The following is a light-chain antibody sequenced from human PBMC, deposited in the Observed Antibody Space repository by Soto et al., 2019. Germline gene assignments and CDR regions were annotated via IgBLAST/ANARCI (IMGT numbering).Light chain of an antibody. CDR2: SDN. CDR1: RSNIGSNT. V-gene: IGLV1-44*01. Sequence: QSVLTQPPSASGTPGQRVTISCSGTRSNIGSNTANWYQQLPGTAPKLLIYSDNQRPSGVPDRFSASKSGTSASLAISGLQSGDEADYYCGGWDDSLSGPVFGGGTKLTVL. CDR3: GGWDDSLSGPV. J-gene: IGLJ2*01.